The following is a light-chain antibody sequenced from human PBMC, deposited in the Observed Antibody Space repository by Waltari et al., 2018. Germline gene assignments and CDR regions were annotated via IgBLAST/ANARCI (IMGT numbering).Light chain of an antibody. J-gene: IGLJ3*02. CDR1: RSDVGAYHS. CDR3: CSYTDRSTMV. CDR2: EVT. V-gene: IGLV2-8*01. Sequence: SHLTQSPSASGSPGQSASISCTGTRSDVGAYHSIPWYQQHPGKAPRLMIYEVTKRPSGVPDRFSGSKSGNTASLTVSGLQTEDEADYYCCSYTDRSTMVFGAGTKLTVL.